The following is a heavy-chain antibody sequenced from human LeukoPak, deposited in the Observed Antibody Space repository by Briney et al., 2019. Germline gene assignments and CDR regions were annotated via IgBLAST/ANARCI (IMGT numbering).Heavy chain of an antibody. J-gene: IGHJ4*02. CDR3: ARGGYYDSSGIDY. CDR1: GFSFSSYS. Sequence: PGGSLRLSCAAPGFSFSSYSMNWVRQAPGKGLEWVSSISSSSSYIYYADSVKGRFTISRDNAKNSLYLQMNSLRAEDTAVYYCARGGYYDSSGIDYWGQGTLVTVSS. V-gene: IGHV3-21*01. D-gene: IGHD3-22*01. CDR2: ISSSSSYI.